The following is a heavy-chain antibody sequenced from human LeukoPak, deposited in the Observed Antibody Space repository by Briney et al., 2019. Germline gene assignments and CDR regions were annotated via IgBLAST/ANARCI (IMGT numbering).Heavy chain of an antibody. V-gene: IGHV3-74*01. J-gene: IGHJ1*01. CDR2: IKSDGRT. Sequence: PGRSLRLSCAASGFTLSSYWMHWVRQAPGKGLVWVSRIKSDGRTNYADSVKGRFTISRDNAKNTVSLQMNSLRAEDTGVYYCARAPSEIGGYYPEYFRHWGQGTPVIVSS. CDR3: ARAPSEIGGYYPEYFRH. CDR1: GFTLSSYW. D-gene: IGHD3-22*01.